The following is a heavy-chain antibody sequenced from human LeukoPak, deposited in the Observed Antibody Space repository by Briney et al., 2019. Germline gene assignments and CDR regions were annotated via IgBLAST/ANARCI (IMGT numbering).Heavy chain of an antibody. D-gene: IGHD5-24*01. J-gene: IGHJ4*02. CDR2: INQSGST. Sequence: SETLSLTCAVYGGSFSGYYWSWIRQPPGQGLEWIGDINQSGSTNCNPSLKSRVTISVDTSKNQFSLKLSSVTAADTAVYYCARGVMATILTPFDYWGQGTLVTVSS. V-gene: IGHV4-34*01. CDR3: ARGVMATILTPFDY. CDR1: GGSFSGYY.